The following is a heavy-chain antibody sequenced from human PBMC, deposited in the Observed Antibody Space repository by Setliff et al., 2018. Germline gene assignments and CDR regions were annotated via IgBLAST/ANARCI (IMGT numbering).Heavy chain of an antibody. V-gene: IGHV1-3*01. J-gene: IGHJ4*02. D-gene: IGHD2-2*02. Sequence: ASVKVSCKASGYTFSSYGVHWVRQAPGQRLEWMGWINAANGNTKYSQKFQGRVTITRDTSASTVYMELSSLRYEDTAVFYCVRGSGPWVVVAIPFDRWGQGTLVTVSS. CDR2: INAANGNT. CDR3: VRGSGPWVVVAIPFDR. CDR1: GYTFSSYG.